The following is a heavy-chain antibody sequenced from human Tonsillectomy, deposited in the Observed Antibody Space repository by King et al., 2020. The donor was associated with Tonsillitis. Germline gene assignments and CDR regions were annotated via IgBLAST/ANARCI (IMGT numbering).Heavy chain of an antibody. CDR1: GFTFSSYS. CDR2: ISSSSSYI. CDR3: TYSSSSLGGY. J-gene: IGHJ4*02. Sequence: VQLVESGGGLVKPGGSLRLSCAASGFTFSSYSMNWVRQAPGKGLEWVSSISSSSSYIYYADSVKGRFTISRDNAKNSLYLQRNSLRAEDTAVYYCTYSSSSLGGYWGQGTLVTVSS. V-gene: IGHV3-21*01. D-gene: IGHD6-6*01.